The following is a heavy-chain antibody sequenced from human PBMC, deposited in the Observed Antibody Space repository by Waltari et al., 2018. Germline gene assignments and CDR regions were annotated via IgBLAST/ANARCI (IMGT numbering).Heavy chain of an antibody. J-gene: IGHJ5*02. CDR3: ARDSYSSSLRWFDP. D-gene: IGHD6-13*01. Sequence: QVQLQESGPGLVKPSQTLSLTCTVSGGSIRSGSYYWRWIRQPAGKGLEWIGYIYTSGSTNYNPSLKSRVTISVDTSKNQFSLKLSSVTAADTAVYYCARDSYSSSLRWFDPWGQGTLVTVSS. CDR2: IYTSGST. CDR1: GGSIRSGSYY. V-gene: IGHV4-61*09.